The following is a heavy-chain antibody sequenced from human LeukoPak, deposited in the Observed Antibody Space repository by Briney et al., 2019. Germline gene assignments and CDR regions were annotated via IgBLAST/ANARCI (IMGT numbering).Heavy chain of an antibody. V-gene: IGHV6-1*01. CDR3: ARVPITIFGVVFNWFDP. Sequence: SQTLSLTCAISGDSVSSNSAAWNWIRQSPSRGLEWLGRTYYRSKWYNDYAVFVKSRITINPDTSKNQFSLQLNSVTPEDTAVYYCARVPITIFGVVFNWFDPWGQGTLVTVSS. J-gene: IGHJ5*02. CDR2: TYYRSKWYN. D-gene: IGHD3-3*01. CDR1: GDSVSSNSAA.